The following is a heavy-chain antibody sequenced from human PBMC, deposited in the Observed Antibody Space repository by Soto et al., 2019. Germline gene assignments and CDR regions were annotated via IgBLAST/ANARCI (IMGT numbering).Heavy chain of an antibody. J-gene: IGHJ4*02. V-gene: IGHV3-74*01. Sequence: EVQLVESGGGLVQPGGSLRLSCAASGFTFSSYWMRWVRQAPGKGLVWVSRINSDGSSTSYADSVKGRFTISRDNAKNTLYLQMNSLRAEDTAVYYCARGFRVIGHCSGGSCYGAGADYWGQGTLVTVSS. CDR2: INSDGSST. CDR3: ARGFRVIGHCSGGSCYGAGADY. D-gene: IGHD2-15*01. CDR1: GFTFSSYW.